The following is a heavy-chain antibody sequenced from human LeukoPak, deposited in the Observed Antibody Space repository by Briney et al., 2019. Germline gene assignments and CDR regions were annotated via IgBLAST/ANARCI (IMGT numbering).Heavy chain of an antibody. J-gene: IGHJ4*02. CDR1: TLTSTTYA. V-gene: IGHV3-23*01. CDR3: AKVTDAAYYYDNSGYCCCDF. D-gene: IGHD3-22*01. Sequence: SLRLSCPPSTLTSTTYATSCVRHAPEEGLGWVSAIRGGGGSTYYADSGKGWFTMFRDKSKNTLYLQMNSVGAEDTAVYYCAKVTDAAYYYDNSGYCCCDFCGQGQLVPVSS. CDR2: IRGGGGST.